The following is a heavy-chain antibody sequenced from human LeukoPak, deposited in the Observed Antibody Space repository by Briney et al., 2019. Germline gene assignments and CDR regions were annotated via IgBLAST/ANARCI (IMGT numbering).Heavy chain of an antibody. CDR3: ARPSSGWYNTDAFDI. J-gene: IGHJ3*02. CDR2: INPNSGGT. V-gene: IGHV1-2*06. CDR1: GYTFTGYY. D-gene: IGHD6-19*01. Sequence: ASVKVSCKASGYTFTGYYMHWVRQAPGQGREWMGRINPNSGGTNYAQKFQGRVTMTRDTSISTAYLELSRLRSDDTAVYYCARPSSGWYNTDAFDIWGQGTVVTVSS.